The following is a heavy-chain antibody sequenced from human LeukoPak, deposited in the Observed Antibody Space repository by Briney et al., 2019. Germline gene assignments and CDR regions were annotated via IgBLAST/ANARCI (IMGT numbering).Heavy chain of an antibody. CDR3: ARDFPYVGYDYGQPYYYYYMDV. D-gene: IGHD4-17*01. Sequence: GGSLRLSCAASGFTFNTYNMNWVRQAPGKGLEWVSSISSSSSYIYYADSVKGRFTISRDNAKNSLYLQMNSLRAEDTAVYYCARDFPYVGYDYGQPYYYYYMDVWGKGTMVTISS. CDR1: GFTFNTYN. CDR2: ISSSSSYI. J-gene: IGHJ6*03. V-gene: IGHV3-21*01.